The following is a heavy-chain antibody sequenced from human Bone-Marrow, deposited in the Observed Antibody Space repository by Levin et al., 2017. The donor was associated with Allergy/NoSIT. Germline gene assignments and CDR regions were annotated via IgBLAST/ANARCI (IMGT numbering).Heavy chain of an antibody. V-gene: IGHV1-24*01. J-gene: IGHJ4*02. Sequence: ASVKVSCRVSAYSLTEVSMHWVRQAPGKGLEYMGGFDPGDGQPIYAENFQDRVTMTADTSTDTAYMEVSSLTSEDTAVYYCARAPSPGANWGQGTLVTVSS. CDR2: FDPGDGQP. CDR3: ARAPSPGAN. D-gene: IGHD2-8*02. CDR1: AYSLTEVS.